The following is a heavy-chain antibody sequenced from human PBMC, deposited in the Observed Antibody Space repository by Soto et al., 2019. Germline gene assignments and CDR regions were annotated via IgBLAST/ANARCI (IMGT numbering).Heavy chain of an antibody. Sequence: GGSLRLSCAASGFTVSSNYMSWVRQAPGKGLEWVSVIYSGGSTYYADSVKGRFTISRDNSKNTLYLQMNSLRAEDTAVYYCARMYYDILTGSRNFAYWGQGTLVTVSS. CDR3: ARMYYDILTGSRNFAY. CDR2: IYSGGST. CDR1: GFTVSSNY. D-gene: IGHD3-9*01. J-gene: IGHJ4*02. V-gene: IGHV3-53*01.